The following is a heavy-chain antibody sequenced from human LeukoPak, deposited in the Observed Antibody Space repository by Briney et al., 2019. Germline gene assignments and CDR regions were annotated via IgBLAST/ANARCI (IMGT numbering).Heavy chain of an antibody. V-gene: IGHV3-30-3*01. CDR3: ARDFDAYFDY. J-gene: IGHJ4*02. CDR1: GCTFSSYA. CDR2: ISYDGSNK. Sequence: GGSLRLSCAASGCTFSSYAMHWVRQAPGKGLEWVAVISYDGSNKYYADSVKGRFTISRDNSKNTLYLQMNSLRAEDTAVYYCARDFDAYFDYWGQGTLVTVSS.